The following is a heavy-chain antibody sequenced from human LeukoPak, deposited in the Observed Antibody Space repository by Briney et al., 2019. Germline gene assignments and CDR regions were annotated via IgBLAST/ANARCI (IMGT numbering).Heavy chain of an antibody. J-gene: IGHJ5*02. V-gene: IGHV4-38-2*02. CDR1: GYSISSGYY. CDR3: ARLGILLRFLERLP. D-gene: IGHD3-3*01. Sequence: SETLSLTCTVSGYSISSGYYWGWIRQPPGKGLEWIGSIYHSGSTYYNPSLKSRVNISVATSKNQFSLKLSSVTAADTAVYYCARLGILLRFLERLPWGQGTLVTVSS. CDR2: IYHSGST.